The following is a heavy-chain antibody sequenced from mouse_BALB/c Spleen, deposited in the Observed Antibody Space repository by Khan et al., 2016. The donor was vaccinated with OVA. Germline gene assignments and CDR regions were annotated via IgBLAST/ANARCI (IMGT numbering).Heavy chain of an antibody. Sequence: VQLQESGPGLVAPSQSLSITCTVSGFSLTDYAVSWIRQPPGKGLEWMGVIWAGGSKYHNSVLKSRLSISKDNSKSQVFLKVNSLQTDYTAMYYCAKDPHYYGMDYWGQGTSVTVSA. V-gene: IGHV2-6-5*01. CDR3: AKDPHYYGMDY. J-gene: IGHJ4*01. CDR1: GFSLTDYA. CDR2: IWAGGSK.